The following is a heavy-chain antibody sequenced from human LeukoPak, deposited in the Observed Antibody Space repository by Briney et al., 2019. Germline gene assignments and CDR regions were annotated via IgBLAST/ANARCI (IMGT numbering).Heavy chain of an antibody. J-gene: IGHJ4*02. CDR3: VKRTVNYPFDF. D-gene: IGHD1-7*01. CDR1: GFTLSSFA. CDR2: ISGRGGST. V-gene: IGHV3-23*01. Sequence: PGGSLRLSCAASGFTLSSFAMNWVRQAPGKGLEWVSAISGRGGSTFYADSVKGRFTISRDNSENTLYLQMNSLRAEDTAVYYCVKRTVNYPFDFWGQGTLLTVSS.